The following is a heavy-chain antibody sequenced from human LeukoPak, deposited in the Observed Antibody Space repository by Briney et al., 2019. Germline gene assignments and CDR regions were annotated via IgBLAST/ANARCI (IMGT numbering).Heavy chain of an antibody. J-gene: IGHJ4*02. D-gene: IGHD1-26*01. V-gene: IGHV3-33*01. CDR2: IWYDGSNK. CDR1: GFTFSSYG. CDR3: ARGMVGATYFDY. Sequence: GGSLRLSCAASGFTFSSYGMHWVRQAPGKGLEWVAVIWYDGSNKYYADSVKGRFTISRDNSKNTLYLQMNSLRAEDTAVYYCARGMVGATYFDYWGQGTLVTVSS.